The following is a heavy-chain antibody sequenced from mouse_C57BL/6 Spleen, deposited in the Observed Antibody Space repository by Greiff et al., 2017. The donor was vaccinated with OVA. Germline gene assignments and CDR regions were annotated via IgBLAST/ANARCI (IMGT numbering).Heavy chain of an antibody. CDR3: ARGVYDGYPYWYFDV. J-gene: IGHJ1*03. V-gene: IGHV1-76*01. CDR1: GYTFTDYY. D-gene: IGHD2-3*01. CDR2: IYPGSGNT. Sequence: VQVVESGAELVRPGASVKLSCKASGYTFTDYYINWVKQRPGQGLEWIARIYPGSGNTYYNQKFKDKATLTVDKSSSTAYMQLSSLTSEDSAVDYCARGVYDGYPYWYFDVWGTGTTVTVSS.